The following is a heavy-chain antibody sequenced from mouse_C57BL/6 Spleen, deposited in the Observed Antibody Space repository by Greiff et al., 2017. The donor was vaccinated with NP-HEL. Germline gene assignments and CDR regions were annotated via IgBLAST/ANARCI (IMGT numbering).Heavy chain of an antibody. V-gene: IGHV1-54*01. CDR2: INPGSGGT. CDR1: GYAFTNYL. J-gene: IGHJ2*01. D-gene: IGHD1-1*01. CDR3: AREDYYGSSL. Sequence: VKLMESGAELVRPGTSVKVSCKASGYAFTNYLIEWVKQRPGQGLEWIGVINPGSGGTNYNEKFKGKATLTADKSSSTAYMQLSSLTSEDSAVYFCAREDYYGSSLWGQGTTLTVSS.